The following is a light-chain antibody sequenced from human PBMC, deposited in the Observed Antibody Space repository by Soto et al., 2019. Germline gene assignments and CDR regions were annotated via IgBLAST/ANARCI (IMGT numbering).Light chain of an antibody. V-gene: IGKV3-15*01. CDR1: QSVSSN. J-gene: IGKJ4*01. CDR3: QRYDNWPLT. CDR2: GAS. Sequence: EIVMTQSPATLSVSPGERATLSCRASQSVSSNLAWYQQKPGQAPRLLIYGASTRATDLPGRFSGSGSGTEFTLTISSLQSEDFAVYYCQRYDNWPLTFGGGTKVEIK.